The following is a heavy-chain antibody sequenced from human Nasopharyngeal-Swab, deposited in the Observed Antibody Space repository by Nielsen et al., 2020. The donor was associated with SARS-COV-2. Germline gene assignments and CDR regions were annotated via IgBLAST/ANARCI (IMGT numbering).Heavy chain of an antibody. CDR2: IIIIFGTA. J-gene: IGHJ6*02. Sequence: SVKVSCKASGGTFSSYAISWVRQAPGQGLEWMGGIIIIFGTANYAQKFQGRVTITADDSTSTAYMELSSLRSEDTAVYYCARPAIAEPYYYCYGMDVWGQGTTVTVS. CDR3: ARPAIAEPYYYCYGMDV. V-gene: IGHV1-69*13. D-gene: IGHD2-21*01. CDR1: GGTFSSYA.